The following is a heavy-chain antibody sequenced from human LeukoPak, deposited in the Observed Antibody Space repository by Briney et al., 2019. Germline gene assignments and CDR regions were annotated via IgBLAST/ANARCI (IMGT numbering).Heavy chain of an antibody. CDR3: ARGERGSGWLLGYYFDY. Sequence: ASVKVSCKASGYTFTSYGISWVRQDPGQGLEWMGWISAYNGNTNYAQKLQGRVTMTTDTSTSTAYMELRSLGSDDTAVYYCARGERGSGWLLGYYFDYWGQGTLVTVSS. V-gene: IGHV1-18*01. D-gene: IGHD6-19*01. CDR1: GYTFTSYG. J-gene: IGHJ4*02. CDR2: ISAYNGNT.